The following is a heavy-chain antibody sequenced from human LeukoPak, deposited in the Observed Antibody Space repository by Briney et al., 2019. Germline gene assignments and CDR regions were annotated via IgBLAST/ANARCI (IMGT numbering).Heavy chain of an antibody. V-gene: IGHV1-69*01. J-gene: IGHJ6*04. CDR2: IIPIFGTA. CDR1: GGTFSSYA. D-gene: IGHD2-2*01. CDR3: ARPSYCSSTSCQDYYYGMDV. Sequence: KISCKASGGTFSSYAISWVRQAPGQGLEWMGGIIPIFGTANYAQKFQGRVTITADESTSTAYMELSSLRSEDTAVYYCARPSYCSSTSCQDYYYGMDVWGKGTTVTVSS.